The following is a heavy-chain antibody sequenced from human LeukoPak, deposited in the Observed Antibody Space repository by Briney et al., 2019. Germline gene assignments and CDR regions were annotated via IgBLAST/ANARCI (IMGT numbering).Heavy chain of an antibody. CDR2: IYYSGST. J-gene: IGHJ4*02. Sequence: ASETLSLTCTVSGGSVSSGSYYWSWIRQPPGKGLEWIGYIYYSGSTNYNPSLKSRVTISVDTSKNQFSLKLSSVTAADTAVYYCARSSPYYYDSSGYYDYWGQGTLVTVSS. CDR1: GGSVSSGSYY. CDR3: ARSSPYYYDSSGYYDY. V-gene: IGHV4-61*01. D-gene: IGHD3-22*01.